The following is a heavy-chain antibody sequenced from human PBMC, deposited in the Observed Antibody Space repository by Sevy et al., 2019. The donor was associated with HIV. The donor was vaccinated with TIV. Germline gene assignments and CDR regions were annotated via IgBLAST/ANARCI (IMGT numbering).Heavy chain of an antibody. J-gene: IGHJ4*02. D-gene: IGHD1-26*01. CDR3: AGENAWGRGYS. CDR2: IYYNDHI. CDR1: GGSITSLY. Sequence: SETLSLTCTVSGGSITSLYWNWIRQPPGKGLEWIANIYYNDHIKYNPSLKSRVTLSLDTSKNQFSLRLSSVTAADTAMYYCAGENAWGRGYSWGQGTLVTVSS. V-gene: IGHV4-59*08.